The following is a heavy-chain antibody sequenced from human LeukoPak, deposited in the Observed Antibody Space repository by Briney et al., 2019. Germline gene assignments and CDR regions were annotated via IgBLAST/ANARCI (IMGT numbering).Heavy chain of an antibody. CDR2: INHSGST. V-gene: IGHV4-34*01. CDR1: GGSSSGYY. J-gene: IGHJ4*02. Sequence: SETLSLTCAVYGGSSSGYYWSWIRQPPGKGLEWIGEINHSGSTNYNPSLKSRVTMSVDTSNNLLSLKLTSVTAADTAVYYCARFSGYCSANSCYPAYWGQGTLVSVSS. CDR3: ARFSGYCSANSCYPAY. D-gene: IGHD2-15*01.